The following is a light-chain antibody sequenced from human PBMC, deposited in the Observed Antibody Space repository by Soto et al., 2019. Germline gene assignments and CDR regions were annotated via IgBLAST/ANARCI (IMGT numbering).Light chain of an antibody. CDR3: LQHNSYPWT. J-gene: IGKJ1*01. CDR2: AAS. CDR1: QDISNS. V-gene: IGKV1-17*03. Sequence: DIQMTQSPSAMSASVGDRVTITCRASQDISNSLAWFQQKPGNVPKRLIYAASTLQSGVPSRFSGSGSGTEFTLTISSPQPEDFASYYCLQHNSYPWTFGQGTKVDTK.